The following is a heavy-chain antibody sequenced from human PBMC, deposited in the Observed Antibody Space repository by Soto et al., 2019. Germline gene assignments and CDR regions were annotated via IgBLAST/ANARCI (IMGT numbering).Heavy chain of an antibody. CDR3: ARDGRSLTSYYYYYGMDV. Sequence: ASVKVSCKASGYTFTSYYMHWVLQAPGQGLEWMGIINPSGGSTSYAQKFQGRVTMTRDTSTSTVYMELSSLRSEDTAVYYCARDGRSLTSYYYYYGMDVWGQGTTVTVSS. V-gene: IGHV1-46*01. CDR1: GYTFTSYY. CDR2: INPSGGST. D-gene: IGHD1-1*01. J-gene: IGHJ6*02.